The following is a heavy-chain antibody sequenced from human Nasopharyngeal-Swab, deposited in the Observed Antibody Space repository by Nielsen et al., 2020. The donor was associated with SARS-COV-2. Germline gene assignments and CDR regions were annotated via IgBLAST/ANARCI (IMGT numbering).Heavy chain of an antibody. CDR3: ARHSDVMGSVY. Sequence: GESLKISCKGSGYTFTSYWINWVRQMPGRGLEWMGRIAPSDSTTAYNQSFQGHVTISVDKSISTSFLQWNSLKASDSAMYSCARHSDVMGSVYWGQGTSVTVTS. D-gene: IGHD3-16*01. CDR1: GYTFTSYW. V-gene: IGHV5-10-1*01. CDR2: IAPSDSTT. J-gene: IGHJ4*02.